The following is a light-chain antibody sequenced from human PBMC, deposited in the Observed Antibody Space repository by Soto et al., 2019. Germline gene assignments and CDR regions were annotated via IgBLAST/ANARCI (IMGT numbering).Light chain of an antibody. J-gene: IGKJ1*01. Sequence: EIVLTQSPVTLSLSPGERATLSCRASQSVSSSYLAWYQQKAGQAPRLLIYGASSRATGVPDRFSGSGSGTDFTLTISRLEPEDFAVYYCQQYGNSPQTFGQGTKVDIK. CDR1: QSVSSSY. CDR3: QQYGNSPQT. V-gene: IGKV3-20*01. CDR2: GAS.